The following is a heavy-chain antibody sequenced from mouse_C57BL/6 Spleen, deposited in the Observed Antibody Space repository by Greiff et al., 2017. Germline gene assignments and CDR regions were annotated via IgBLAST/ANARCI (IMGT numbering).Heavy chain of an antibody. D-gene: IGHD1-1*01. V-gene: IGHV1-64*01. CDR1: GYTFTSYW. CDR2: IHPNSGST. J-gene: IGHJ2*01. Sequence: QVQLQQPGAELVKPGASVKSSCKASGYTFTSYWMHWVKQRPGQGLEWIGMIHPNSGSTNYNEKFKSKATLTVDKSSSTAYMQLSSLTSEDSAVYYCARTVATYYFDYWGQGTTLTVSS. CDR3: ARTVATYYFDY.